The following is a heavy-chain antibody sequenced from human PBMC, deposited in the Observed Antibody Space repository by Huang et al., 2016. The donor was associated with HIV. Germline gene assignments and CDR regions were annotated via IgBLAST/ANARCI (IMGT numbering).Heavy chain of an antibody. CDR2: ISPGGTT. CDR1: GGSFSAYY. J-gene: IGHJ4*02. D-gene: IGHD6-19*01. V-gene: IGHV4-34*01. Sequence: QVQLQQWGAGLLKSSETLSLTCAVYGGSFSAYYWSWIRQSPGKGLEWIGEISPGGTTNVNPSLKRRVTISVDTSKNQFSLKLNSVTAADTAVYYCARLVVSVAGAHFDYWGQGTLVTVSS. CDR3: ARLVVSVAGAHFDY.